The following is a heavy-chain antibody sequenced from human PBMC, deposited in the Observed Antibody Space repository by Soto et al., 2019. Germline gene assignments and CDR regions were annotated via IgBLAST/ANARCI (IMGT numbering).Heavy chain of an antibody. Sequence: SGPTLVNPTQTLTLTCSFSGFSLTTSGVGVGWVRQPPGKALEWLAHIYWSGDEHYRPSLKSRLSITKDASKNQVVLTMTNMDPVDTATYYCARGVATRPVFAFDVWGQGTMVTVSS. CDR3: ARGVATRPVFAFDV. CDR2: IYWSGDE. V-gene: IGHV2-5*01. CDR1: GFSLTTSGVG. D-gene: IGHD6-6*01. J-gene: IGHJ3*01.